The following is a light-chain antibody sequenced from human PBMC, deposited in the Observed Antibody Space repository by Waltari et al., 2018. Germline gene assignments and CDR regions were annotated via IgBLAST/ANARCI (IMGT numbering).Light chain of an antibody. Sequence: EVVMTQSPATLSVSPGEGATVSCRASQSVRPNVAWYQQTPGQAPRRLIYGASTRATGIPDRFSGSGSGTEFILTISSLQSEDFAVYYCQQYNNWPPWTFGQGTKVEIK. V-gene: IGKV3-15*01. J-gene: IGKJ1*01. CDR1: QSVRPN. CDR3: QQYNNWPPWT. CDR2: GAS.